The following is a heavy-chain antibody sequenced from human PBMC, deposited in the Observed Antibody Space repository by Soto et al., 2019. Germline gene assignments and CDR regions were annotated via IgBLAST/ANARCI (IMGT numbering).Heavy chain of an antibody. CDR2: LSGGGSTT. CDR3: AKGPEYDILTRCDY. D-gene: IGHD3-9*01. CDR1: GFTFSLSA. Sequence: EVQLLESGGGFVQPGESLRLSCAASGFTFSLSAMSWVRQAPGRGLDWVSSLSGGGSTTDYADSVKGRFTISRDNSKNTVHLQMNSLRAEDTAVYYCAKGPEYDILTRCDYCGLGALVTVSS. V-gene: IGHV3-23*01. J-gene: IGHJ4*02.